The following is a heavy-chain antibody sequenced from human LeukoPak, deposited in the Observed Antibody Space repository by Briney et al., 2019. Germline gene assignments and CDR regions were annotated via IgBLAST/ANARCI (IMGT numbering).Heavy chain of an antibody. CDR2: IYYSGST. J-gene: IGHJ6*03. CDR1: GGSISSSSYY. CDR3: ARRAKYHMDV. V-gene: IGHV4-39*01. Sequence: SETLSLTCTVSGGSISSSSYYWGWIRQPPGKGLEWIGSIYYSGSTYYNPSLKSRVTISVDTSKNQFSLKLSSVTAADTAVYYCARRAKYHMDVWGKGTTVTVSS.